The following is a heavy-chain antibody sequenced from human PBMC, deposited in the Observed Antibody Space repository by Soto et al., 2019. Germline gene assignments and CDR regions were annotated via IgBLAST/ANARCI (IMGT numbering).Heavy chain of an antibody. V-gene: IGHV3-30*18. CDR2: ISNDGSNE. CDR1: GFTFRWFG. D-gene: IGHD3-10*01. CDR3: AKGEVRGIIPSYFDY. Sequence: GGSLRLSCAASGFTFRWFGMNWVRQAPGKGLEWVARISNDGSNEYYVDSVKGRFTISRDNSKNTLYLQMDSLRAEDTAVYYCAKGEVRGIIPSYFDYWGLGTLVTVSS. J-gene: IGHJ4*02.